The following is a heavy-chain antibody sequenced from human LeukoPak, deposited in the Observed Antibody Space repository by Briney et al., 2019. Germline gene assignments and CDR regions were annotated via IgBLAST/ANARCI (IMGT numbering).Heavy chain of an antibody. CDR2: IYYTGST. Sequence: SETLSLTCTVSGGSISSSSYSWGWIRQPPGKGLEWIGSIYYTGSTYYNPSLKSRVTISVDTSKNQFSLKLNSVTAADTAVYYCARHLGWSLTNGFDIWGQGTMVTVSS. V-gene: IGHV4-39*01. CDR1: GGSISSSSYS. J-gene: IGHJ3*02. CDR3: ARHLGWSLTNGFDI. D-gene: IGHD3-3*01.